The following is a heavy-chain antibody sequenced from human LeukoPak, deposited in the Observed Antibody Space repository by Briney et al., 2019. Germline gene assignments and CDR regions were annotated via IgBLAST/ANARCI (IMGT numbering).Heavy chain of an antibody. J-gene: IGHJ4*02. Sequence: ASVKVSCKASGYTFTSYGISWVRQAPGQGIEWMGWISAYNGNTNYAQKLQGRVTMTRDMSTSTVYMELSSLRSEDTAVYYCARGQIVVDYWGQGTLVTVSS. CDR1: GYTFTSYG. V-gene: IGHV1-18*01. CDR2: ISAYNGNT. D-gene: IGHD2-21*01. CDR3: ARGQIVVDY.